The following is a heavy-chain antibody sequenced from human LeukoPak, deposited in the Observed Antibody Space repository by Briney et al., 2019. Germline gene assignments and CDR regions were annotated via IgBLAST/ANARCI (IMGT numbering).Heavy chain of an antibody. D-gene: IGHD3-22*01. J-gene: IGHJ5*02. Sequence: SETLSLTCTVSGGSLSSYYRSWVRQPPGKGLEWIGYIYYSGGSNYNPSLKSRVTISVDTSKNQFSLKLSSVTAADTAVYYCARGPNTYYYDSSGYYFPWGQGTLVTVSS. CDR3: ARGPNTYYYDSSGYYFP. CDR1: GGSLSSYY. V-gene: IGHV4-59*12. CDR2: IYYSGGS.